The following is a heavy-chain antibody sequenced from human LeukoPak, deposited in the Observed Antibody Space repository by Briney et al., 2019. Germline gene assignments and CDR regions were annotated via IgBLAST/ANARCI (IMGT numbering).Heavy chain of an antibody. D-gene: IGHD3-10*01. V-gene: IGHV3-74*01. Sequence: GGSLTLSCAASGFTFSTYWMHWVRQAPGEGVLWVSRINSDGSSATYADSVKGRFNISRDNAKNTLYLQMNSLRAEDTAVYYCASHRVVRGVFDPWGQGTLVTVSS. J-gene: IGHJ5*02. CDR3: ASHRVVRGVFDP. CDR1: GFTFSTYW. CDR2: INSDGSSA.